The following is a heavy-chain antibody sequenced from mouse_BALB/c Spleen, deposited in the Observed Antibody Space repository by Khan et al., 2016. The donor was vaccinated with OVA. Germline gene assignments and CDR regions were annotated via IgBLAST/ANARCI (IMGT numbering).Heavy chain of an antibody. Sequence: EVKLQESGPSLVQPSQTLSLTCSVTGDSITSGFWSWVRKFPGNKLEYMGYMIYSGYTYYNPSLKGRFSITRHTSKNQYYLQLNSVTTKDTATYYCARSTYNYAFAYWGQGALVTVSA. J-gene: IGHJ3*01. CDR2: MIYSGYT. D-gene: IGHD2-12*01. V-gene: IGHV3-8*02. CDR1: GDSITSGF. CDR3: ARSTYNYAFAY.